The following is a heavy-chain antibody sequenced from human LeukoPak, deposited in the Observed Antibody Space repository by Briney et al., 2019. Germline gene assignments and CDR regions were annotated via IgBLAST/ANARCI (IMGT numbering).Heavy chain of an antibody. D-gene: IGHD4-11*01. CDR3: AKDNDYIRSFRYYYYGMDV. V-gene: IGHV3-23*01. CDR2: ISGSGGST. Sequence: PGGSLRLSCAASGFTFSSYAMSWVRQAPGKGLEWVSAISGSGGSTYYADSVKGRFTISRDNSKNTLYLQMNSLRAEDTAVYYCAKDNDYIRSFRYYYYGMDVWGQGTTVTVSS. CDR1: GFTFSSYA. J-gene: IGHJ6*02.